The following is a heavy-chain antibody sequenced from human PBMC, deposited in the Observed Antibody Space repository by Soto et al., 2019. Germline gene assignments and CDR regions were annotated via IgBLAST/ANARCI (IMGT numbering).Heavy chain of an antibody. CDR2: IYWDGDV. CDR1: GFSLTANGVG. V-gene: IGHV2-5*02. CDR3: ADRLVSNGALFDT. Sequence: QITLEESGPTLVKPKQTLTLTCTFSGFSLTANGVGVAWFRQPPGKALEWLALIYWDGDVRYSPSLRSRITSTKDTSKDPVFHTVSHLDPVDTGTYYCADRLVSNGALFDTWGQGMLVTVSS. D-gene: IGHD2-21*01. J-gene: IGHJ5*02.